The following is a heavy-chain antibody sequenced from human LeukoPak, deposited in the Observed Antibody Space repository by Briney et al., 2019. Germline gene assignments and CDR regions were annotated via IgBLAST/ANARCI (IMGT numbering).Heavy chain of an antibody. V-gene: IGHV4-34*01. CDR1: GGSFSGYY. D-gene: IGHD5-18*01. Sequence: SETLSLTCAVYGGSFSGYYWSWIRQPPGKGLEWIGEINHSGSTNYNPSLKSRVTISVDTSKNQFSLKLSSVTAADTAVYYCARAAKWIQLWLDYWGQGTLVTVSS. J-gene: IGHJ4*02. CDR3: ARAAKWIQLWLDY. CDR2: INHSGST.